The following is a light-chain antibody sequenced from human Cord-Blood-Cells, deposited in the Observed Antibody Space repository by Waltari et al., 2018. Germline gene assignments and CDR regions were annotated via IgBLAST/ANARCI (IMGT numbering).Light chain of an antibody. CDR1: QDISNY. CDR3: QQYDNLPLT. J-gene: IGKJ4*01. Sequence: DIQMTQSLSSLSASVGDRVTITCQASQDISNYLNWYQQKPGKAPKPLIYDASNLETGAPSRFSGSGSGTDFTFTISSLQPEDIATYYCQQYDNLPLTFGGGTKVEIK. CDR2: DAS. V-gene: IGKV1-33*01.